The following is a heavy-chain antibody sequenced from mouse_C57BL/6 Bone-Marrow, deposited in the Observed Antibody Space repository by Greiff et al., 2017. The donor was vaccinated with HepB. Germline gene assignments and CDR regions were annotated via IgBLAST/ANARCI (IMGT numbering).Heavy chain of an antibody. D-gene: IGHD4-1*01. CDR2: ISSGGSYT. CDR3: ARHGTGAWFAY. CDR1: GFTFSSYG. V-gene: IGHV5-6*01. Sequence: EVKLVESGGDLVKPGGSLKLSCAASGFTFSSYGMSWVRQTPDKRLEWVATISSGGSYTYYPDSVKGRFTISRDNDKNTLYLQMSSLKSEDTAMYYCARHGTGAWFAYWGQGTLVTVSA. J-gene: IGHJ3*01.